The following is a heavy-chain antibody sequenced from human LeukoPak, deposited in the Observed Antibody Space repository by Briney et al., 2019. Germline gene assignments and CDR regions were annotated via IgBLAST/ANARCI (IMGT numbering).Heavy chain of an antibody. CDR2: ITGSSRST. Sequence: GGSLRLSCAASGFPFSSYGMSWVRQAPGKGLEWVSAITGSSRSTYYADSVKGRFTISRDNSKNTLYLQMNSLRAEDTAIYYCAKDRSIAAGDDAFDIWGQGTMVTVSS. V-gene: IGHV3-23*01. CDR1: GFPFSSYG. CDR3: AKDRSIAAGDDAFDI. D-gene: IGHD6-13*01. J-gene: IGHJ3*02.